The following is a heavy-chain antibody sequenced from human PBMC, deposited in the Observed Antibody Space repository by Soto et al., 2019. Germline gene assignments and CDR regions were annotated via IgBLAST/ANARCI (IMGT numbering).Heavy chain of an antibody. Sequence: PGGSLRLSCAASEFTVSNNFMSWVRQAPGKGLEWVSVVYSGGNTYYADSVKGRFTISRDNSRNTLYLQMNSLRVEDTAVYYCARGRWFDSWGQGTLVTVSS. CDR2: VYSGGNT. J-gene: IGHJ5*01. CDR1: EFTVSNNF. CDR3: ARGRWFDS. V-gene: IGHV3-53*01.